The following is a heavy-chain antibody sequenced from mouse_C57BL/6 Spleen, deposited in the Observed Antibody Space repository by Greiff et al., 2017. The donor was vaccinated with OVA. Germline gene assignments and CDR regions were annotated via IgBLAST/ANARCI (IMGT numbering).Heavy chain of an antibody. CDR2: IYPGSGST. Sequence: QVQLQQPGAELVKPGASVKMSCKASGYTFTSYWITWVKQRPGQGLEWIGDIYPGSGSTNYNEKFKSKATLTVDPSSSTAYMQLSSLTSEDSAVYDCARGFGSSFYWYFDVWGTGTTVTVSS. J-gene: IGHJ1*03. CDR3: ARGFGSSFYWYFDV. D-gene: IGHD1-1*01. V-gene: IGHV1-55*01. CDR1: GYTFTSYW.